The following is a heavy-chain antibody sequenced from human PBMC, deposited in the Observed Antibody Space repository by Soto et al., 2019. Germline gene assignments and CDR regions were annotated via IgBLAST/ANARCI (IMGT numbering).Heavy chain of an antibody. CDR1: GFTFSSYA. Sequence: GGSLRLSCAASGFTFSSYAMSWVRQAPGKGLEWVSAISGSGGSTYYADSVKGRFTISRDNSKNTLYLQMNSLRAEDTAVYYCAKAPMIVVVIGPGNYYFDYWGQGTLVTVSS. CDR3: AKAPMIVVVIGPGNYYFDY. J-gene: IGHJ4*02. D-gene: IGHD3-22*01. CDR2: ISGSGGST. V-gene: IGHV3-23*01.